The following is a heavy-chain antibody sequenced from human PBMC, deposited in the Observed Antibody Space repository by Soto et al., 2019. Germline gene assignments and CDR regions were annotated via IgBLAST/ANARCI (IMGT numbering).Heavy chain of an antibody. V-gene: IGHV1-18*01. Sequence: QVQLVQSGGEVKKPGASVKVSCKTSGYSFTTYGISWVRQAPGQGLEWMGWISAYNGNTNYAQKLQDRVTMTTDTSTSTAYMELMSLRSDDTVVYYCARKGLAPYYYDGMDVWGHGSTVTVSS. CDR1: GYSFTTYG. CDR2: ISAYNGNT. CDR3: ARKGLAPYYYDGMDV. J-gene: IGHJ6*02.